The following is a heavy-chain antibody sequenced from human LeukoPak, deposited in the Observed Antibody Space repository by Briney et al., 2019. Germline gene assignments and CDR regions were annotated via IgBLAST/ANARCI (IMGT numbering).Heavy chain of an antibody. CDR3: ARDSSTTVTGAFDI. D-gene: IGHD4-17*01. Sequence: QPGRSLRLSCGASGFTFSRYGMHWVRQAPGKGLEWVAIIWYDGSNKYYADSVKGRFTISRDNSKNTLYLQMNSLRAEDTAVYYRARDSSTTVTGAFDIWGQGTMVTVSS. J-gene: IGHJ3*02. V-gene: IGHV3-33*01. CDR1: GFTFSRYG. CDR2: IWYDGSNK.